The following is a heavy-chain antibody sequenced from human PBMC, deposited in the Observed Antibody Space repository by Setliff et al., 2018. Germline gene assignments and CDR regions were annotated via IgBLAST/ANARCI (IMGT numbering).Heavy chain of an antibody. CDR1: GFTFSAST. V-gene: IGHV3-21*01. CDR2: ISGSSSNFI. CDR3: ARDSSHFIRVLDS. J-gene: IGHJ4*02. Sequence: GGSLRLSCAASGFTFSASTMNWVRQAPGKGLEWVSSISGSSSNFIYYADLVKGRFTISRDNAKNSLFLQMDNLRAEDTAQYFCARDSSHFIRVLDSWGQGTLVTVSS. D-gene: IGHD3-10*01.